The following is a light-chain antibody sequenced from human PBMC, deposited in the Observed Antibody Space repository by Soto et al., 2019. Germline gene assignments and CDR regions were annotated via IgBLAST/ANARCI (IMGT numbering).Light chain of an antibody. CDR3: QQYDNWPLT. CDR1: QSVSSN. Sequence: EIVMTHSPATLSVSPGERATLSCRASQSVSSNLAWYQHKPGQAPRLLIYGASTRATGIPARFSGSGSGAEFTLTISSLQSEDFAVYYCQQYDNWPLTFGGGTTVDIK. CDR2: GAS. V-gene: IGKV3-15*01. J-gene: IGKJ4*01.